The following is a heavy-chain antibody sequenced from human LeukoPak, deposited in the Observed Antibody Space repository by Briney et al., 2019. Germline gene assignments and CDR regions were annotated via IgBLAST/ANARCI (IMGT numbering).Heavy chain of an antibody. D-gene: IGHD1-1*01. V-gene: IGHV1-8*01. J-gene: IGHJ4*02. CDR2: MSPNSGDT. CDR3: ASNPPNTGDFYY. CDR1: GYTFTNLD. Sequence: GASVRVSCKTSGYTFTNLDINWLRQAPGQGLEWMGWMSPNSGDTGYAQKFQGRVSMTRDTSISTAYMELGSLRSEDTAVYYCASNPPNTGDFYYWGLGSLVTVSS.